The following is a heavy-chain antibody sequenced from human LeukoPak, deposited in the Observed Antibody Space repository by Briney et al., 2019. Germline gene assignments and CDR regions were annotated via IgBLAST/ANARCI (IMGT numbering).Heavy chain of an antibody. CDR1: GFTFSTYA. V-gene: IGHV3-30-3*01. D-gene: IGHD6-13*01. J-gene: IGHJ3*02. Sequence: GGSLRLSCAASGFTFSTYAMPWVRQAPGKGLEWVAVISYDGSNKYYADSVKGRFTISRDNSKNTLYLQMNSLRAEDTAVYYCARAGIAAVSILYAFDIWGQGTMVTVSS. CDR2: ISYDGSNK. CDR3: ARAGIAAVSILYAFDI.